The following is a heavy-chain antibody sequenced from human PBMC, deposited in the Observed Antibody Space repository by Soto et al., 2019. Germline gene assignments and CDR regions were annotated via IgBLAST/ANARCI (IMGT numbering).Heavy chain of an antibody. CDR1: GGSISSSSYY. CDR2: IYYSGST. CDR3: ARHYGSGSYWAYYYYGMDV. J-gene: IGHJ6*02. V-gene: IGHV4-39*01. Sequence: SETLSLTCTVSGGSISSSSYYWGWIRQPPGKGLEWIGSIYYSGSTYYNPSLKGRVTISVDTSKNQFSLKLSSVTAADTAVYYCARHYGSGSYWAYYYYGMDVWGQGTTVTVSS. D-gene: IGHD3-10*01.